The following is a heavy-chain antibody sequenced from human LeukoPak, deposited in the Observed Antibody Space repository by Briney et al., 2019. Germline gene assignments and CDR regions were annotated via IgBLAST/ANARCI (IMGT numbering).Heavy chain of an antibody. CDR3: ARELYHFDR. CDR1: GRSIRNHH. CDR2: VFFTEGT. J-gene: IGHJ4*02. V-gene: IGHV4-59*11. Sequence: PSGTLSLTCSVSGRSIRNHHWTWIRQSPGKGLEWIGHVFFTEGTNYSPSLRGRITISADRSKNQIYLKLGSVTAADTAVYYCARELYHFDRWGQGALVTVSS. D-gene: IGHD2-8*01.